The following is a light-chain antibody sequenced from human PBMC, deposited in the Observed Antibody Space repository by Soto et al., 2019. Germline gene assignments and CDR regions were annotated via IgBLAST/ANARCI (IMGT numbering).Light chain of an antibody. J-gene: IGLJ2*01. Sequence: QSALTQPPSASGSPGQSVTISCTGTSSDVGRYNRVSWYQHYPGKAPKLMIYEVNKRPSEVPDRFSGSKSGNTASLTVSGLQAEDEADYYCCSFTGTTIGVIGGGTKLTVL. V-gene: IGLV2-8*01. CDR1: SSDVGRYNR. CDR3: CSFTGTTIGV. CDR2: EVN.